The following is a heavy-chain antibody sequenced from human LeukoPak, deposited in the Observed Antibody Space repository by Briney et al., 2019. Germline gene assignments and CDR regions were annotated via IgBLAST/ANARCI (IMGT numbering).Heavy chain of an antibody. J-gene: IGHJ5*02. Sequence: GGSLRLSCAASGFTSSSYSMNWVRQAPGKGLEWVSSISSSSSYIYYADSVKGRFTISRDNAKNSLYLQMNSLRAEDTAVYYCAREGGTTVVTENWFDPWGQGTLVTVSS. V-gene: IGHV3-21*01. CDR2: ISSSSSYI. CDR1: GFTSSSYS. D-gene: IGHD4-23*01. CDR3: AREGGTTVVTENWFDP.